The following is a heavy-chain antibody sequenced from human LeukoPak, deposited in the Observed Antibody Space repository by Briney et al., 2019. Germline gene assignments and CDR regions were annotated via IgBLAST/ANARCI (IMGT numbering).Heavy chain of an antibody. CDR2: MWHDGSNK. CDR1: GFTFSSYG. V-gene: IGHV3-33*01. Sequence: GGSLRLSCAASGFTFSSYGMHWVRQAPGKGLEWVAVMWHDGSNKYYADSVKGRFTISRDNSKNTLYLQMNSLRAEDTAVYYCASSTITATLDYWGQGTLVTVSS. D-gene: IGHD5-24*01. J-gene: IGHJ4*02. CDR3: ASSTITATLDY.